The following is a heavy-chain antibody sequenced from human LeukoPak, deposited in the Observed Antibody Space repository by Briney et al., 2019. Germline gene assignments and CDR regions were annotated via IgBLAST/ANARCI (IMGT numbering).Heavy chain of an antibody. D-gene: IGHD2-21*02. V-gene: IGHV1-18*01. Sequence: ASVKVSCKASGYTFTRYAVGWARQAPGQGLEWMGWISGYNGNTNYPQRFQGRVTMTTDTSTSTAYMELKSLTSDDTAVYYCARPGCSYGDCYSSADHWGQGTLVIVSS. J-gene: IGHJ5*02. CDR1: GYTFTRYA. CDR2: ISGYNGNT. CDR3: ARPGCSYGDCYSSADH.